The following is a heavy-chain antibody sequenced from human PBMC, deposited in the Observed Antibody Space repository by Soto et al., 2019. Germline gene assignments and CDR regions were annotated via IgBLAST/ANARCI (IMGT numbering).Heavy chain of an antibody. CDR3: ARGRYGDY. V-gene: IGHV1-18*01. Sequence: QVHLVQSGAEVKKPGASVKVSCKASDYTFTSYGITWVRQAPGQGLEGMGWISAHNGNTDNAQEVQGRVIVTRDTSTSAGSLELRSRRSAGTAVYYCARGRYGDYWGQGALVTVSS. D-gene: IGHD1-1*01. CDR2: ISAHNGNT. CDR1: DYTFTSYG. J-gene: IGHJ4*02.